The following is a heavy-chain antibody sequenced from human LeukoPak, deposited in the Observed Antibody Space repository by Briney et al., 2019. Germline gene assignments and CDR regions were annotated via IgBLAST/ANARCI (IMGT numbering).Heavy chain of an antibody. Sequence: HPGRSLRLSCAASGFTFSNYGMHWVRQAPGKGLEWVGRIKSKTDGGTTDYAAPVKGRFTISRDDSKNTLYLQMNSLKTEDTAVYYCTTASPVGSSWPEEYFRHWGQGTLVTVSS. V-gene: IGHV3-15*01. J-gene: IGHJ1*01. CDR2: IKSKTDGGTT. D-gene: IGHD6-13*01. CDR3: TTASPVGSSWPEEYFRH. CDR1: GFTFSNYG.